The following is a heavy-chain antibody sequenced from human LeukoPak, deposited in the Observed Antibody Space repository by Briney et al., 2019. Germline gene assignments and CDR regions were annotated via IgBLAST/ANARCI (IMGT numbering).Heavy chain of an antibody. CDR3: ARSRFYYGSGGPFDD. CDR1: GGSISSSRYY. V-gene: IGHV4-39*07. J-gene: IGHJ4*02. Sequence: SETQSLTCTVSGGSISSSRYYWGWIRQPPGKGLEWIGSIYYTGSTYYNPSLRSRVSISVDTSKNQFSLKLSSVTAADTAVYYCARSRFYYGSGGPFDDWGQGTLVTVSS. CDR2: IYYTGST. D-gene: IGHD3-10*01.